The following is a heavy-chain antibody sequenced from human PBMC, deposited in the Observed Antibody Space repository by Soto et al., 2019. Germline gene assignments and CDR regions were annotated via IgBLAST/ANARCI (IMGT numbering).Heavy chain of an antibody. J-gene: IGHJ6*02. CDR1: GGTFSSYA. V-gene: IGHV1-69*13. D-gene: IGHD2-15*01. CDR3: ARDLRVAATLWPRTYYYYGMDV. Sequence: SVKVSCKASGGTFSSYAISWVRQAPGQGLEWMGGIIPIFGTANYAQKFQGRVTITADESTSTAYMELSSLRSEDTAVYYCARDLRVAATLWPRTYYYYGMDVWGQGTTVTV. CDR2: IIPIFGTA.